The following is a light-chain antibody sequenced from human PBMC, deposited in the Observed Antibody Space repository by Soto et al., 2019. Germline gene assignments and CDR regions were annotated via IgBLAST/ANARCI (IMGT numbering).Light chain of an antibody. CDR3: MQCKQRPPT. Sequence: DVVMIQSKISLPVTLGQPASISCRSSQSLLHITGETFLFWYLQKPGQSPQLLIYEVSTRVSGVPDRFSGSGSGTDFTLEISRVETDDVGIYYCMQCKQRPPTFGQGTRLEIK. V-gene: IGKV2-29*03. J-gene: IGKJ5*01. CDR1: QSLLHITGETF. CDR2: EVS.